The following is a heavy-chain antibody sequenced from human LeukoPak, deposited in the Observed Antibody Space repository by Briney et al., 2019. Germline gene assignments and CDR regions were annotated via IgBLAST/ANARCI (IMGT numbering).Heavy chain of an antibody. CDR1: GGSIGSSSYY. CDR3: ARHVRRVVAATPGRGAGYYYYYMDV. D-gene: IGHD2-15*01. Sequence: SETLSLTCTVSGGSIGSSSYYWGWIRQPPGKGLEWIGSIYYSGSTYYNPSLKSRVTISVDTSKNQFSLKLSSVTAADTAVYYCARHVRRVVAATPGRGAGYYYYYMDVWGKGTTVTISS. CDR2: IYYSGST. J-gene: IGHJ6*03. V-gene: IGHV4-39*01.